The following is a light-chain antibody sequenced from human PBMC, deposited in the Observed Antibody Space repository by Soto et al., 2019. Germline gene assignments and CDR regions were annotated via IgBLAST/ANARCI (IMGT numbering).Light chain of an antibody. V-gene: IGKV4-1*01. Sequence: DIVMTQSPGSLAVSLGERATINCKSSQTVLYSSNNKNYLAWYQQKPGQPPKLLIYWASTRESGVPDRFSGSGSGTDFTLTISNLQAEDVAVYYRHQYYLTPYTFGQGTKLELK. CDR2: WAS. CDR1: QTVLYSSNNKNY. CDR3: HQYYLTPYT. J-gene: IGKJ2*01.